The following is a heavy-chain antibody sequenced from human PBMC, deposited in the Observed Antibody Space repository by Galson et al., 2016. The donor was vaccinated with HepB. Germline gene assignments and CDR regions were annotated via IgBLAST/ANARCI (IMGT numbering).Heavy chain of an antibody. J-gene: IGHJ5*02. CDR2: IRGKAYSYAT. CDR3: LRPVQSLGWFDP. CDR1: GFDFSVSA. D-gene: IGHD3-16*01. Sequence: SLRLSCAASGFDFSVSAMHWVRQASGKGLEWVGRIRGKAYSYATTYAASVTGRFTISRDDSKNTAYLQMNSLKTEDAAVYYCLRPVQSLGWFDPWGQGALVIVSS. V-gene: IGHV3-73*01.